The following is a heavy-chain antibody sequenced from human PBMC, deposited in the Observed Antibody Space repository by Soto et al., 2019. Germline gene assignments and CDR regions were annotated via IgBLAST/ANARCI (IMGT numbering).Heavy chain of an antibody. J-gene: IGHJ4*02. V-gene: IGHV3-30-3*01. CDR2: ISYDGSNK. Sequence: GGSLRLSCAASGFTFSSYAMHWVRRAPGKGLEWVAVISYDGSNKYYADSVKGRFTISRDNSKNTLYLQMNSLRAEDTAVYYCARGAYDSSGYYYYFDYWGQGTLVTVSS. D-gene: IGHD3-22*01. CDR1: GFTFSSYA. CDR3: ARGAYDSSGYYYYFDY.